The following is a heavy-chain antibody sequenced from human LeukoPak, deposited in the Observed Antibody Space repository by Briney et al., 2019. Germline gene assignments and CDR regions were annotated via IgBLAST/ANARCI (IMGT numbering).Heavy chain of an antibody. Sequence: GGSLRLSCAASGFTLSSYSMNWVRQAPGKGLEWVSSISSSSSYIYYADSVKGRFTISRDNAKNSLYLQMNSLRAEDTAVYYCARDGIAVAGTDYYYYGMDVWGQGTTVTVSS. J-gene: IGHJ6*02. CDR2: ISSSSSYI. V-gene: IGHV3-21*01. CDR1: GFTLSSYS. D-gene: IGHD6-19*01. CDR3: ARDGIAVAGTDYYYYGMDV.